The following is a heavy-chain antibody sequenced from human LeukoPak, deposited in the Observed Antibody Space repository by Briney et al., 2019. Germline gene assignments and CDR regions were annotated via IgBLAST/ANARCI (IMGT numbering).Heavy chain of an antibody. CDR1: GYTFTSYG. D-gene: IGHD3-10*01. Sequence: ASVKVSCRASGYTFTSYGISWVRQAPGQGLEWMGWISAYNGNTSYAQKLQGRVTMTTDTSTSTAYMELRSLRSDDTAVYYCARLEGSGSCFDYWGQGTLVTVSS. CDR2: ISAYNGNT. J-gene: IGHJ4*02. CDR3: ARLEGSGSCFDY. V-gene: IGHV1-18*01.